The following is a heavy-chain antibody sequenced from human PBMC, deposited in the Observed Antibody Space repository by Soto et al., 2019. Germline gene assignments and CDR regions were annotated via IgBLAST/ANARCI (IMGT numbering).Heavy chain of an antibody. CDR2: ISYDGSNK. Sequence: GGSLRLSCAASGFTFSSYGMHWVRQAPGKGLEWVAVISYDGSNKYYADSVKGRFTISRDNSKNTLYLQMNSLRAEDTAVYYCAKDRPPAEYDFWSGYQNFDYWGKGTLVTVAS. V-gene: IGHV3-30*18. D-gene: IGHD3-3*01. J-gene: IGHJ4*02. CDR3: AKDRPPAEYDFWSGYQNFDY. CDR1: GFTFSSYG.